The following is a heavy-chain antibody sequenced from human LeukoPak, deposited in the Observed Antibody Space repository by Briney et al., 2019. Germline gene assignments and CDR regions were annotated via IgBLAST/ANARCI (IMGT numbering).Heavy chain of an antibody. CDR3: ARDGDILTGHFNY. D-gene: IGHD3-9*01. CDR1: GFTFSSYG. V-gene: IGHV3-33*01. Sequence: QPGGSLRLSCAASGFTFSSYGMHWVRQAPGKGLEWVAVIWYDGSNKYYADSVKGRFTISRDNSKNTLYLQMNSLRAEDTAVYYCARDGDILTGHFNYWGQGTLVTVSS. CDR2: IWYDGSNK. J-gene: IGHJ4*02.